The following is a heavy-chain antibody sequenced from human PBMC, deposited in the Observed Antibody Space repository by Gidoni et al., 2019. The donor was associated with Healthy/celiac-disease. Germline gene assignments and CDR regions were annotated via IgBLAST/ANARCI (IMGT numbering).Heavy chain of an antibody. CDR1: GFTFSSYA. D-gene: IGHD6-6*01. J-gene: IGHJ4*02. CDR3: AKEVRGGGSSLDY. CDR2: ISGSGGST. V-gene: IGHV3-23*01. Sequence: EVQLLESGGGLVQPGGSLRLSCAASGFTFSSYAMSWVRQAPGKGLGWGSAISGSGGSTYYADSVKGRFTISRDNSKNTLYLQMNSLRAEDTAVYYCAKEVRGGGSSLDYWGQGTLVTVSS.